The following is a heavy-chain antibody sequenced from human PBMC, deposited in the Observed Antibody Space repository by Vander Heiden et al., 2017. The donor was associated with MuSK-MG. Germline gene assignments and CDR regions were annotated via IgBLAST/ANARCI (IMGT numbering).Heavy chain of an antibody. CDR3: ARDGSVTYYMYYCDY. J-gene: IGHJ4*02. V-gene: IGHV1-46*01. CDR2: INPSGGST. Sequence: MHWVRQAPGQGLEWMGIINPSGGSTSYAQKFQGRVTMTRDTSTSTVYMELSSLRSEDTAVYYGARDGSVTYYMYYCDYWGQGTLVNDAS. D-gene: IGHD3-10*01.